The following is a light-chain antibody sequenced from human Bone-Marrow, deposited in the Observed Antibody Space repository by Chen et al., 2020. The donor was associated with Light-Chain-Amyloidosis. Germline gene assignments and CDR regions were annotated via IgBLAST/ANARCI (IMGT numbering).Light chain of an antibody. Sequence: QSALTQPRSVSGSPGQSVAISCTGTSSDVGGYDYVSWYQQHPGKAPKFMIYDVSKRPSGVPDRFSGSKSGNTAALNISGLQAEDEADYYCCSYAGSYTWVFGGGTKLTVL. CDR2: DVS. J-gene: IGLJ3*02. CDR3: CSYAGSYTWV. V-gene: IGLV2-11*01. CDR1: SSDVGGYDY.